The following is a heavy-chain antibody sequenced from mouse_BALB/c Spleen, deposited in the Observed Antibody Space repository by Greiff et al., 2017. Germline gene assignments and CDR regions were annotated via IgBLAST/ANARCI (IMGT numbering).Heavy chain of an antibody. V-gene: IGHV1S81*02. D-gene: IGHD4-1*01. CDR2: INPSNGRT. J-gene: IGHJ2*01. CDR1: GYTFTSYW. CDR3: ARWGLWDALDY. Sequence: QVQLQQPGAELVKPGASVELSCKASGYTFTSYWMHWVKQRPGQGLEWIGEINPSNGRTNYNEKFKSKATLTVDKSSSTAYMQLSSLTSEDSAVYYCARWGLWDALDYWGQGTTLTVSS.